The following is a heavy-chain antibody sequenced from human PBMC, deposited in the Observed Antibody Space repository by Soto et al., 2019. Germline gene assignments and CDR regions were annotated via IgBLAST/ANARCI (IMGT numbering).Heavy chain of an antibody. V-gene: IGHV5-51*01. Sequence: PGESLKISCKGSGYSFTSYWIGWVRQMPGKGLEWMGIIYPGDSDTRYSPSFQGQVTISADKSISTAYLQWSRLKASDTAMYYCARPSRGPLYDYGWGSYRYTGWYYFDYWGQGTLVTVSS. J-gene: IGHJ4*02. CDR2: IYPGDSDT. CDR1: GYSFTSYW. D-gene: IGHD3-16*02. CDR3: ARPSRGPLYDYGWGSYRYTGWYYFDY.